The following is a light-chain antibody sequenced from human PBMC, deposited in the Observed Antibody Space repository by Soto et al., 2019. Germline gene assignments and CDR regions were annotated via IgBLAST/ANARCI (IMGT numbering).Light chain of an antibody. Sequence: QSVLTQPSSASGTPGQRVTISCSGSTSNIGGNVVNWYQQLPGTAPKLLIYSNNQRPSGVPDRFSGSKSGTSASLAISGLQSEDEADYYCAAWDDSLNGPVFGGGTKLTVL. CDR3: AAWDDSLNGPV. CDR2: SNN. J-gene: IGLJ3*02. V-gene: IGLV1-44*01. CDR1: TSNIGGNV.